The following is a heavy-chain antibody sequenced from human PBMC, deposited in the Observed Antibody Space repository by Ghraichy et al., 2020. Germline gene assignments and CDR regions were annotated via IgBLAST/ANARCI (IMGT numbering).Heavy chain of an antibody. Sequence: GGSLRLSCAASGFTFSSYSMNWVRQAPGKGLEWVSYISSSSSTIYYADSVKGRFTISRDNAKNSRYLQMNSLRDEDTAVYYCARVGLDFDWFNYYYGMDVWGQGTTVTVSS. CDR2: ISSSSSTI. CDR3: ARVGLDFDWFNYYYGMDV. V-gene: IGHV3-48*02. D-gene: IGHD3-9*01. CDR1: GFTFSSYS. J-gene: IGHJ6*02.